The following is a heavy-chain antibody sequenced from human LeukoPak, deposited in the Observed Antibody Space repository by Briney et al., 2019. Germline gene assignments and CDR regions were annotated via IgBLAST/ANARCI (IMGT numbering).Heavy chain of an antibody. J-gene: IGHJ6*03. D-gene: IGHD6-19*01. CDR1: SYTFTTYG. Sequence: GASVRVSCKASSYTFTTYGISWVRQAPGQGLEWMGWMYPNSGNTGYAQKFQGRVTITRNTSISTAYMELSSLSSEDTAVYYCARGSETIAVAGTPYYYYYMDVWGKGTTVTVSS. CDR2: MYPNSGNT. V-gene: IGHV1-8*03. CDR3: ARGSETIAVAGTPYYYYYMDV.